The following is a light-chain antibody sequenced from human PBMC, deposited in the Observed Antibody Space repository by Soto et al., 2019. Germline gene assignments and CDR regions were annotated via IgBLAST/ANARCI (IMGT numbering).Light chain of an antibody. J-gene: IGLJ1*01. CDR1: SVDVGGYNY. CDR3: SSYTRSSSLV. V-gene: IGLV2-14*01. Sequence: QSALTQPASVSGSPGQSITISCTGTSVDVGGYNYVSWYQQHPGKAPKLMIYEVSNRPSGVSNRFSGSKSGNTASLTISGLQAEDEADYYCSSYTRSSSLVFGTGTKPSVL. CDR2: EVS.